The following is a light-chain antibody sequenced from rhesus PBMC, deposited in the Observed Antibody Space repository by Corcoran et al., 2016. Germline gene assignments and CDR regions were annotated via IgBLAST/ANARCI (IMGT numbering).Light chain of an antibody. CDR3: QQYSNWPRT. V-gene: IGKV3S9*01. J-gene: IGKJ1*01. Sequence: EIVMTQSPATLSLSPGERATLSCRASQSVSSFVAWYQQKPQHAPRLLISGASSRATGIPDRFSGSGSGTDFTLTVSSLEPEDFAVYYYQQYSNWPRTFSQGTKVEIK. CDR1: QSVSSF. CDR2: GAS.